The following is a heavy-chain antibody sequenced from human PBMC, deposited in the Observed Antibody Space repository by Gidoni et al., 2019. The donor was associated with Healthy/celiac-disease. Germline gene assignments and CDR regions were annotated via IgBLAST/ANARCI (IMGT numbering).Heavy chain of an antibody. Sequence: QVQLVESGGGVVQPGRSLRLSCAASGFTFSSYAMHWVRQAPGKGLEWVAVISYDGSNKYYADSVKGRFTISRDNSKNTLYLQMNSLRAEDTAVYYCARGLRRQFDYWGQGTLVTVSS. CDR1: GFTFSSYA. CDR2: ISYDGSNK. CDR3: ARGLRRQFDY. D-gene: IGHD4-17*01. J-gene: IGHJ4*02. V-gene: IGHV3-30*01.